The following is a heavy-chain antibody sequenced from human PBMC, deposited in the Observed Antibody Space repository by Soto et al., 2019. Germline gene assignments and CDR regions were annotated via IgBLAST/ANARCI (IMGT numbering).Heavy chain of an antibody. CDR1: GFTFSSYE. CDR2: ISSSGSTI. D-gene: IGHD3-3*01. V-gene: IGHV3-48*03. J-gene: IGHJ6*02. CDR3: AREERLRFLEWLLNAMDV. Sequence: GGSLRLSCAASGFTFSSYEMNWVRQAPGKGLDWVSYISSSGSTIYYADSVKGRFTISRDNAKNSLYLQMNSLRAEDTAVYYCAREERLRFLEWLLNAMDVWGQGTTVTVSS.